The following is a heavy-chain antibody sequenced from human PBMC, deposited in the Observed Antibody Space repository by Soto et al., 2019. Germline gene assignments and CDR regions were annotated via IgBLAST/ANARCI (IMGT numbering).Heavy chain of an antibody. CDR1: GFTFSSYS. J-gene: IGHJ4*02. V-gene: IGHV3-21*01. D-gene: IGHD3-9*01. CDR3: ARDFPDKPCPDY. CDR2: ISSSSSYI. Sequence: PGGSLRLSCAASGFTFSSYSMNWVRQAPGKGLEWVSSISSSSSYIYYADSVKGRFTISRDNAKNSLYLQMNSLRAEDTAVYYCARDFPDKPCPDYWGQGTLVTVS.